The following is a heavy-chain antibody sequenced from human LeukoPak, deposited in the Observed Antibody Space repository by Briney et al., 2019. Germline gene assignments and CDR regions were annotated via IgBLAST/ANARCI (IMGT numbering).Heavy chain of an antibody. CDR2: ISSSGDRT. CDR3: AKGIRASISVIVAVKAPFDD. Sequence: PGGSLRLSCAASGFTFSSYAMSWVRQAPGKGLEWVSSISSSGDRTYYADSVKGRFTISRDNFKNTVYLQMYSLRAEDTAVYYCAKGIRASISVIVAVKAPFDDWGQGTLVTVSS. J-gene: IGHJ4*02. V-gene: IGHV3-23*01. D-gene: IGHD3-22*01. CDR1: GFTFSSYA.